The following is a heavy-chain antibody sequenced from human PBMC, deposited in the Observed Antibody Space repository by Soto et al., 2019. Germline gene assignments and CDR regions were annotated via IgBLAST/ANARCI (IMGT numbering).Heavy chain of an antibody. D-gene: IGHD3-22*01. CDR3: ARYYDTSGYYPW. CDR2: ISSSGSTI. J-gene: IGHJ4*02. Sequence: GGSLRLSCEASGFTFSDYYMSWIRQAPGKGLEWVSYISSSGSTIFYADSVKGRFTISRDNAKNSLYLQMSSLRAEDTAVYYCARYYDTSGYYPWWGQGTLVTVSS. V-gene: IGHV3-11*01. CDR1: GFTFSDYY.